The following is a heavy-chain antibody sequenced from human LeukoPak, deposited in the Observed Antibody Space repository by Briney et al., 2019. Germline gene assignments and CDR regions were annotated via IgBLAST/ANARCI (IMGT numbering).Heavy chain of an antibody. D-gene: IGHD3-22*01. CDR3: ARYYHDSSGYSNWFDP. J-gene: IGHJ5*02. V-gene: IGHV4-31*03. CDR1: GGSISSGGNY. CDR2: THYSGTT. Sequence: PSQTLSLTCTVSGGSISSGGNYWTWIRQHPGKGLEWIGYTHYSGTTYYNPSLKSRVTISVDTSKNQFSLKLNSVTAADTAVYYCARYYHDSSGYSNWFDPWGQGSLVTVSS.